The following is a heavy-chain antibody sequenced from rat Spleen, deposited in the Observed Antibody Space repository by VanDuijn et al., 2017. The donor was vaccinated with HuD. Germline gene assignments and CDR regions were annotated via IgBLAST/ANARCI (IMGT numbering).Heavy chain of an antibody. CDR2: IIYDGSRT. V-gene: IGHV5S10*01. J-gene: IGHJ3*01. D-gene: IGHD1-7*01. CDR3: VTDYGSEGFAH. Sequence: EVQLVESGGDFLQPGRSLKLSCAASGFTFSDYNMAWVRQAPKKGLEWVASIIYDGSRTYYRDSVKGRLTVSRDNAKSTLYLQMDSLRSADTATYYCVTDYGSEGFAHWGQGTLVTVSS. CDR1: GFTFSDYN.